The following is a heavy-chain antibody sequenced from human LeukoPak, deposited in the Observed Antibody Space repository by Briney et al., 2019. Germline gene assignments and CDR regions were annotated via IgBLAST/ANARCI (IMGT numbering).Heavy chain of an antibody. D-gene: IGHD4-17*01. Sequence: ASVKVSCKASGYTFTSYGISWVRQAPGQGLAWMGWISAYNGNTICAQKLQGRVTMNTETSTSTAYMELRSLRSDDTAVSYCARALHGDYNNYWGQGTLVTVSS. CDR3: ARALHGDYNNY. V-gene: IGHV1-18*01. J-gene: IGHJ4*02. CDR2: ISAYNGNT. CDR1: GYTFTSYG.